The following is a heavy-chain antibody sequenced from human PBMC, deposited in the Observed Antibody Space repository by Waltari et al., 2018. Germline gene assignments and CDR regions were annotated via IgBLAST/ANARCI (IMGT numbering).Heavy chain of an antibody. J-gene: IGHJ4*02. Sequence: EVQLLESGGGLVQPGGSLRLSCAASGFTFSGYAMSWVRQAPGKGLEWVSVIYSGGSSTYYADSVKGRFTISRDNSKNTLYLQMNSLRAEDTAVYYCAKMGYGDYVNYWGQGTLVTVSS. CDR2: IYSGGSST. CDR3: AKMGYGDYVNY. D-gene: IGHD4-17*01. CDR1: GFTFSGYA. V-gene: IGHV3-23*03.